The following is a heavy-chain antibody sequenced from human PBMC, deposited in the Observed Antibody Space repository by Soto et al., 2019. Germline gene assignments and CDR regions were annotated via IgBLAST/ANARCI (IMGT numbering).Heavy chain of an antibody. CDR1: GVTFSSET. D-gene: IGHD3-3*02. CDR2: IIPLFGTA. J-gene: IGHJ5*02. V-gene: IGHV1-69*01. Sequence: QVQLVQSGADVKKPGSSVKVSCQASGVTFSSETLGWVRQAPGQGLEWVGGIIPLFGTASYAQKFQGRVKITADDSTSTVYMELSCLSSDDTAVYFCATELGENPASHFAAWGQGNLFTVSS. CDR3: ATELGENPASHFAA.